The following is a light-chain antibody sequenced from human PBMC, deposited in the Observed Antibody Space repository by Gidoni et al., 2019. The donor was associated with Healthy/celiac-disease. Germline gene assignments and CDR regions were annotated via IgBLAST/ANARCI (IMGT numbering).Light chain of an antibody. CDR2: WAS. CDR3: QQYYSTPLT. CDR1: QSVLYISNNKNY. J-gene: IGKJ3*01. Sequence: DLVLTQSPDSLSVSLGERATINCKYSQSVLYISNNKNYLAWYQQKPGQPPKLLIYWASTRESGVPDRFSGSGSGKDFTLTISSLQAEDVAVYYCQQYYSTPLTFXPXTKVDIK. V-gene: IGKV4-1*01.